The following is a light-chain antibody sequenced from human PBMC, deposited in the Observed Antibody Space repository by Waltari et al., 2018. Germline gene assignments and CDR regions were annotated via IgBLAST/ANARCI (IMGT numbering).Light chain of an antibody. Sequence: SYILTQLSSASVAPGQTARIICGGKNIGSKSVHWYQQKPGQAPVLVVYDDSDRPSGIPGRIAGSNSGDTATLTITRVEAGDEAAYYWQVWDSSSDQLVFGGGTRLTVL. CDR3: QVWDSSSDQLV. V-gene: IGLV3-21*02. CDR1: NIGSKS. J-gene: IGLJ2*01. CDR2: DDS.